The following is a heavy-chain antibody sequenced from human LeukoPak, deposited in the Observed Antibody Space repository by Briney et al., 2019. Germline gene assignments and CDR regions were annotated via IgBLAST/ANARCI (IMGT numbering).Heavy chain of an antibody. CDR2: ISYDGSNK. CDR3: ARDPDLYYDFWSAYLPYYYYYGMDV. V-gene: IGHV3-30-3*01. Sequence: PGGSLKLSCAASGFTFSSYAMHWVRQAPGKGLEWVAVISYDGSNKYHADSVKGRFTISRDNSKNTLYLQMDSLRAEDTAVYYCARDPDLYYDFWSAYLPYYYYYGMDVWGQGTTVTVSS. D-gene: IGHD3-3*01. J-gene: IGHJ6*02. CDR1: GFTFSSYA.